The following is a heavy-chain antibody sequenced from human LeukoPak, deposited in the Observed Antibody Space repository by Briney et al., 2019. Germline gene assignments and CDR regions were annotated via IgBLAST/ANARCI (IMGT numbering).Heavy chain of an antibody. CDR3: ARDTDITIFGY. D-gene: IGHD3-9*01. J-gene: IGHJ4*02. Sequence: QSGGSLRLSCAASGFTFSSYSMNWVRQAPGKGLEWVSYISSSSSTIYYADSVKGRFTISRDNSKNTLYLQMNSLRAEDTAVYYCARDTDITIFGYWGQGTLVTVSS. V-gene: IGHV3-48*01. CDR2: ISSSSSTI. CDR1: GFTFSSYS.